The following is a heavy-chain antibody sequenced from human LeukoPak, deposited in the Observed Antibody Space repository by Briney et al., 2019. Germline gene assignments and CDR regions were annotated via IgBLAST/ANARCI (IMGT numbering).Heavy chain of an antibody. Sequence: GGSLRLSCAASGFTFSNSGMSWVRQAPGKGLEWVSAISTDAGETHYADSVKGRFTISRDNSKNTVSLQMNSLRAEDTAVYYCARDPILPGATGGADYWGQGTLVTVSS. J-gene: IGHJ4*02. CDR2: ISTDAGET. D-gene: IGHD1-26*01. V-gene: IGHV3-23*01. CDR3: ARDPILPGATGGADY. CDR1: GFTFSNSG.